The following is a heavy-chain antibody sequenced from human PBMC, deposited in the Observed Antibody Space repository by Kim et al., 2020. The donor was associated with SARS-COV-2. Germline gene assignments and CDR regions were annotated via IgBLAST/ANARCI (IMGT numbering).Heavy chain of an antibody. J-gene: IGHJ6*02. V-gene: IGHV3-30*18. CDR3: AKDLLGSGSYYPPYYYYGMDV. D-gene: IGHD3-10*01. Sequence: GGSLRLSCAASGFTFSSYGMHWVRQAPGKGLEWVAVISYDGSNKYYADSVKGRFTISRDNSKNTLYLQMNSLRAEDTAVYYCAKDLLGSGSYYPPYYYYGMDVWGQGTTVTVSS. CDR2: ISYDGSNK. CDR1: GFTFSSYG.